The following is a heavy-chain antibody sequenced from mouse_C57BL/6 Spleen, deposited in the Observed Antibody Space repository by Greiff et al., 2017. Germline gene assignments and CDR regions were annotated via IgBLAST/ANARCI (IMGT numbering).Heavy chain of an antibody. CDR1: GFTFRDYG. J-gene: IGHJ1*03. CDR3: ARDYDGSKRYFDV. D-gene: IGHD1-1*01. V-gene: IGHV5-17*01. Sequence: EVKLVESGGGLVKPGGSLKLSCAASGFTFRDYGMHWVRQAPEKGLEWVAYISSGSSTIYYADTVKGRFTIYRDNAKNTLFRQMTSLRSEDTAMYYCARDYDGSKRYFDVWGTGTTVTVSS. CDR2: ISSGSSTI.